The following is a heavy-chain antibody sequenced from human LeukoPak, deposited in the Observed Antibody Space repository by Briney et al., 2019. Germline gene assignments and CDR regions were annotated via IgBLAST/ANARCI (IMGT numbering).Heavy chain of an antibody. CDR3: ARGYCSGGSCDGFDY. CDR1: GGTFSSYA. J-gene: IGHJ4*02. D-gene: IGHD2-15*01. Sequence: VASVEVSCKASGGTFSSYAISWVRQAPGQGLEWMGGIIPILGTANYAQKFQGRVTITADKSTSTAYMELSSLRSEDTAVYYCARGYCSGGSCDGFDYWGQGTLVTVSS. CDR2: IIPILGTA. V-gene: IGHV1-69*06.